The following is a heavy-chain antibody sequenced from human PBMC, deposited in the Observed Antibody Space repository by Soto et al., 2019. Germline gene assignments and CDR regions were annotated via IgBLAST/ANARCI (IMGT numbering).Heavy chain of an antibody. D-gene: IGHD3-9*01. V-gene: IGHV3-64D*06. CDR2: ISTNGGNT. CDR3: VKDRSSKSRYFGGDY. Sequence: GGSLRLSCSGTGFNFRSYDMHWVRQAPGKGLEYVSTISTNGGNTYYADSVKDRFTISRDNSENTLYLQMSSLRGDDTAVYYCVKDRSSKSRYFGGDYWAQGTLVPVSS. J-gene: IGHJ4*01. CDR1: GFNFRSYD.